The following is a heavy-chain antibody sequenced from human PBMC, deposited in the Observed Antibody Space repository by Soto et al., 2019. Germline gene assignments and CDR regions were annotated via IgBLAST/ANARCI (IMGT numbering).Heavy chain of an antibody. J-gene: IGHJ4*02. CDR3: VKPTGVLLDY. D-gene: IGHD3-10*01. CDR1: GFTFSSYA. V-gene: IGHV3-64D*06. CDR2: ISSNGGST. Sequence: GGSLRLSCSSSGFTFSSYAMHWVRQAPGKGLEYVSAISSNGGSTYYADSVKGRFTISRDNSKNTLYLQMSSLRAEDTAVYYCVKPTGVLLDYWGQGTLVTVSS.